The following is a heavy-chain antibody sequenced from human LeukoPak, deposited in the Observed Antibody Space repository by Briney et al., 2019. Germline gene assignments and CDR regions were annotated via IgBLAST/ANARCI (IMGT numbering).Heavy chain of an antibody. CDR1: GFTFSSYA. Sequence: GGSLRLSCAASGFTFSSYAMSWVRQAPGKGLEWVSAISGSGGSTYYADSVKGRFTISRDNSKNTLYLQMNSLRAEDTAVYYCAKYRSSGWYFDFDYWGQGTLVTVSP. CDR2: ISGSGGST. J-gene: IGHJ4*02. D-gene: IGHD6-19*01. V-gene: IGHV3-23*01. CDR3: AKYRSSGWYFDFDY.